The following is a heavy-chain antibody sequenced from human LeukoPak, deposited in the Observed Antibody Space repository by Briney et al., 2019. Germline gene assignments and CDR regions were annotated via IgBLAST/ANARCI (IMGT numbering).Heavy chain of an antibody. J-gene: IGHJ4*02. CDR3: ASLGVYFDY. CDR1: GGSFSGYY. Sequence: SETLSPTCAVYGGSFSGYYWSWIRQPPGKGLEWIGEINHSGSTNYNPSLKSRVTISVDTSKNQFSLKLSSVIAADTAVYYCASLGVYFDYWGQGTLVTVSS. D-gene: IGHD3-3*01. CDR2: INHSGST. V-gene: IGHV4-34*01.